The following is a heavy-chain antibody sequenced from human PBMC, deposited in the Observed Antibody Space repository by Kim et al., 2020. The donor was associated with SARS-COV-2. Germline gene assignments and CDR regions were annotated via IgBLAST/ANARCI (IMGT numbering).Heavy chain of an antibody. Sequence: SETLSLTCTISDASISNYYLSWIRQPPGKGLEWIGYLYDTGSADYSPSFKSRVTISVDKSKNQFSLKVTSVTAADTAVYYCSRTDGSGRVSSAMYVWG. D-gene: IGHD3-10*01. CDR2: LYDTGSA. CDR1: DASISNYY. V-gene: IGHV4-59*01. CDR3: SRTDGSGRVSSAMYV. J-gene: IGHJ3*01.